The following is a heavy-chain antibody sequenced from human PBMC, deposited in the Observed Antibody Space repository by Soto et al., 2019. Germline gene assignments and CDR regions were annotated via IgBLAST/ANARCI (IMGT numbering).Heavy chain of an antibody. J-gene: IGHJ1*01. V-gene: IGHV3-23*01. Sequence: EVQLLQSGGGLAQPGTSLRLSCAASGFTFKYYAMTWVRQAPGKGLEWVSTISGSGDKTDYADSVKGRFRVSRDNSKDTLFLQMDRLRADDTALYFCARESKWYGGQYFQDWGQGTLVTVSS. CDR2: ISGSGDKT. CDR3: ARESKWYGGQYFQD. D-gene: IGHD2-8*01. CDR1: GFTFKYYA.